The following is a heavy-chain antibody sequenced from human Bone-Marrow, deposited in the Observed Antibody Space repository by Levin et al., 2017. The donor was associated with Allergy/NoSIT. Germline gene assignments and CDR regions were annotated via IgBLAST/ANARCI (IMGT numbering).Heavy chain of an antibody. CDR3: AKGTLLTGYDSHIDY. Sequence: GESLKISCAASGFTFSSYAMSWVRQAPGKGLEWVSAISGSGGSTYYADSVKGRFTISRDNSKNTLYLQMNSLRAEDTSVYYCAKGTLLTGYDSHIDYWGQGTLVTVSS. D-gene: IGHD3-9*01. V-gene: IGHV3-23*01. J-gene: IGHJ4*02. CDR1: GFTFSSYA. CDR2: ISGSGGST.